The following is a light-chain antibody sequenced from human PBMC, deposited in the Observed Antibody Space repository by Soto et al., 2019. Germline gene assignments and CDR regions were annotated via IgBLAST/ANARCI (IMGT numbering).Light chain of an antibody. CDR1: SSDVGGYNY. J-gene: IGLJ2*01. Sequence: QSALTQPRSVSGSPGQSVTISCTGTSSDVGGYNYVSWYQQHPGKAPKLMIYDVNKRPSGVPDRFSGSKSGNTASLTISGLQAEDEADYYCSSFAGSPVVFGGGTKLTVL. CDR2: DVN. V-gene: IGLV2-11*01. CDR3: SSFAGSPVV.